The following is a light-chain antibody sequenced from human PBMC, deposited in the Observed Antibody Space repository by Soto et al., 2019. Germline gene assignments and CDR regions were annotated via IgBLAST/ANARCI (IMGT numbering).Light chain of an antibody. CDR1: TSNIGTFY. CDR2: IDD. Sequence: QPVLTQPPSASSTPGQTVTISCSGSTSNIGTFYVYWYQHLPGTAPKLLIYIDDQRTSGVSDRFSGSKSGTSASLAISGLRSDDEADYYCAAWDDNLNAYVFGSGTKLTVL. CDR3: AAWDDNLNAYV. J-gene: IGLJ1*01. V-gene: IGLV1-47*02.